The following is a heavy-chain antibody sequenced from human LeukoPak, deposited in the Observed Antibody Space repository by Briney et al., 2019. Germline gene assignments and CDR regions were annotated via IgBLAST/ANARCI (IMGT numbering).Heavy chain of an antibody. J-gene: IGHJ6*02. V-gene: IGHV4-61*08. Sequence: SQTLSLTCTVSGGSISIGGYYWSWIRQPPGKGLEWIGYIYYSGSTNYNPSLKSRVTISVDTSKNQFSLKLSSVTAADTAVYYCARGLQLSYYYYYGMDVWGQGTTVTVSS. CDR1: GGSISIGGYY. CDR2: IYYSGST. CDR3: ARGLQLSYYYYYGMDV. D-gene: IGHD2-15*01.